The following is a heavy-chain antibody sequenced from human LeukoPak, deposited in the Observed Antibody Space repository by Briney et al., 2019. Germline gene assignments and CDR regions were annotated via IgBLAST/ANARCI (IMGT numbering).Heavy chain of an antibody. D-gene: IGHD6-19*01. CDR2: INTDGSSI. V-gene: IGHV3-74*01. CDR1: GFTISSYW. Sequence: PGGSLRLSCTTSGFTISSYWMHWVRQVPGKGLVWVSRINTDGSSISYADSVKGRFTISRDNAKNSLYLQMDSLRAEDTAVYYCARDEQWLAFDYWGQGTLVTVSS. CDR3: ARDEQWLAFDY. J-gene: IGHJ4*02.